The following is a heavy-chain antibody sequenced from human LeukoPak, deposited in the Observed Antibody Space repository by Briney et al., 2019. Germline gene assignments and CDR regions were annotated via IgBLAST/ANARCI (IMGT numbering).Heavy chain of an antibody. V-gene: IGHV3-21*01. CDR1: GFSFNNYA. J-gene: IGHJ4*02. D-gene: IGHD3-3*01. CDR2: ISSSISYI. Sequence: GGSLRLSCAASGFSFNNYAMTWVRQAPGRGLEWVSSISSSISYIYYADSVKGRFTISRDNAKNSLYLQMNSLRAEDTAVYYCAIDAHYDFWSGYYSTWPLGYWGQGTLVTVSS. CDR3: AIDAHYDFWSGYYSTWPLGY.